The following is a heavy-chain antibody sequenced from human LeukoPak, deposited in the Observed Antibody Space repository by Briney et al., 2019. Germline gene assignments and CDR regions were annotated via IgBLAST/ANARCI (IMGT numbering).Heavy chain of an antibody. Sequence: PGSSLRLSCEASGFTFSSYGMHWVRQAPGKGLEWVAVISYDGSNKYYADSVKGRFTISRDNSKNTLYQQMNSLRAEDTAVYYCAKAFYGDYDAFDIWGQGTMVTVSS. CDR3: AKAFYGDYDAFDI. V-gene: IGHV3-30*18. D-gene: IGHD4-17*01. J-gene: IGHJ3*02. CDR2: ISYDGSNK. CDR1: GFTFSSYG.